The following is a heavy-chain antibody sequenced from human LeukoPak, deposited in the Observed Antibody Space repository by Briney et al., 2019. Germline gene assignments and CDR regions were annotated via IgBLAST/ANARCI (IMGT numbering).Heavy chain of an antibody. Sequence: PGRSLRLSCEASGFSLSGYGMHWVRHAPGKGLEWVALIWSAGTNEFYADAVKGRFTISRDNSKNIVHLHMNSLGGDDTALYYCVREVVRGYGMDVWGQGTTVTVSS. V-gene: IGHV3-33*01. J-gene: IGHJ6*02. CDR2: IWSAGTNE. CDR1: GFSLSGYG. D-gene: IGHD3-10*02. CDR3: VREVVRGYGMDV.